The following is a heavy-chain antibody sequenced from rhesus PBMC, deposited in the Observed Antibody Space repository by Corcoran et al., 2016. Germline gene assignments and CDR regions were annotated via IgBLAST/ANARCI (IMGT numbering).Heavy chain of an antibody. CDR2: ISPYNGNK. CDR1: GYTFTSYY. V-gene: IGHV1-1*01. CDR3: TIYLYGSSYGRFDV. J-gene: IGHJ5-1*01. Sequence: QVQLVQSGAEIKQPGASVKLSCKASGYTFTSYYLPWVRQAPGTGLEWIVMISPYNGNKGYAQNFQVRVTISTDTSTCTGYMELSSLRSEDTAVYYCTIYLYGSSYGRFDVWGPGVLVTVSS. D-gene: IGHD4-29*01.